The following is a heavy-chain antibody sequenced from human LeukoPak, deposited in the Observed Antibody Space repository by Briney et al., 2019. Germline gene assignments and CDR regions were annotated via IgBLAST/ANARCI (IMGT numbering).Heavy chain of an antibody. CDR3: ARGGSGWSNLYYFDY. CDR1: VYTFIAYY. J-gene: IGHJ4*02. D-gene: IGHD6-19*01. Sequence: GASVKVSCKTSVYTFIAYYIHWVRQAPGQGLEWMGWINTNTGNPTYAQGFTGRFVFSLDTSVSTAYLQISSLKAEDTAVYYCARGGSGWSNLYYFDYWGQGTLVTVSS. CDR2: INTNTGNP. V-gene: IGHV7-4-1*02.